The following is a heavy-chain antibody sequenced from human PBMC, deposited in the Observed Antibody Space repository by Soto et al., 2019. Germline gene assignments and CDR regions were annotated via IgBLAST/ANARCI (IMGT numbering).Heavy chain of an antibody. CDR3: ARLIDTAMAEYNWFAP. V-gene: IGHV1-69*13. J-gene: IGHJ5*02. CDR2: IIPIFGTA. Sequence: GTSAEVSCKACCGSFSSDAISWVRQAPRQVLEWMGGIIPIFGTANYAQKFQGRVTITADESTSTAYMELSSLRSEDTAVYYCARLIDTAMAEYNWFAPWGQGTLVTVSS. D-gene: IGHD5-18*01. CDR1: CGSFSSDA.